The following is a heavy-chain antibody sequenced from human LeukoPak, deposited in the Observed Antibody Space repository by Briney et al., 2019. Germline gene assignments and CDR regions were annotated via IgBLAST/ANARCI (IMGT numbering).Heavy chain of an antibody. V-gene: IGHV3-30-3*01. D-gene: IGHD3-9*01. Sequence: GGSLRLSCAASGFTFSSYAMHWVRQAPGKGLEWVAVISYDGSNKYYADSVKGRFTISRDNSKNTLYLQMNSLGAEDTAVYYCATPERYFDWFDYWGQGTLVTVSS. J-gene: IGHJ5*01. CDR2: ISYDGSNK. CDR1: GFTFSSYA. CDR3: ATPERYFDWFDY.